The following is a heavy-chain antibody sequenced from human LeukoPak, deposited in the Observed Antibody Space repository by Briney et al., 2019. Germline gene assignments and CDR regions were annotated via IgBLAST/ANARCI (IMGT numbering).Heavy chain of an antibody. CDR1: GGSISNNIYY. V-gene: IGHV4-39*07. CDR3: ASSGPWSGYYYYDPFDY. D-gene: IGHD3-22*01. Sequence: SETLSLTCTVSGGSISNNIYYWGWVRQPPGKGLDWIGSVLYGGSTYYTASLKSRVTISVDTSKNQFSLKLSSVTAADTAVYYCASSGPWSGYYYYDPFDYWGQGTLVTVSS. J-gene: IGHJ4*02. CDR2: VLYGGST.